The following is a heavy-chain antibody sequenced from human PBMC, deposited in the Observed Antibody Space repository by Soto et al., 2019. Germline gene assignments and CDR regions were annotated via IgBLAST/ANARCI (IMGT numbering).Heavy chain of an antibody. Sequence: GASVKVSCKASGGTFSSYTISWVRQAPGQGLEWMGRIIPILGIANYAQKFQGRVTITADKSTSTAYMELSSLRSEDTAVYYCASSYYDSSGYYLVAFDIWGQGTMVTVSS. J-gene: IGHJ3*02. V-gene: IGHV1-69*02. CDR2: IIPILGIA. D-gene: IGHD3-22*01. CDR3: ASSYYDSSGYYLVAFDI. CDR1: GGTFSSYT.